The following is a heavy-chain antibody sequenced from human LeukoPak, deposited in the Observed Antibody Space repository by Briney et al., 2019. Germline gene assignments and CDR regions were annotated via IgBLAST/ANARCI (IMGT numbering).Heavy chain of an antibody. CDR3: ALGTVTTYAEYFQH. Sequence: SETLSLTCTVSGGSVSSFYWTWIRQPAGKGLEWIGRIYTSGSTSYNPSLKSRVTISVDKSKNQFSLKLTSVTAADTAVYYCALGTVTTYAEYFQHWGQGTLVTVSS. D-gene: IGHD4-11*01. CDR2: IYTSGST. CDR1: GGSVSSFY. V-gene: IGHV4-4*07. J-gene: IGHJ1*01.